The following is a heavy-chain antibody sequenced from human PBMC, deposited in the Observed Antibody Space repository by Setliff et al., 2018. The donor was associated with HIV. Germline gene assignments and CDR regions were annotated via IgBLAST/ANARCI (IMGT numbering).Heavy chain of an antibody. CDR1: GDSLSSTGDH. D-gene: IGHD3-22*01. V-gene: IGHV4-39*07. J-gene: IGHJ4*02. Sequence: SETLSLTCTVSGDSLSSTGDHWGWIRQPPGRGLEWIGNVYSSGSTYYNPSLKSRVTISVDTSKNQFSLKMIPVTAADTAVYYCARDPHSYDTSGHYSWFYFDFWGQGTLVTVSS. CDR2: VYSSGST. CDR3: ARDPHSYDTSGHYSWFYFDF.